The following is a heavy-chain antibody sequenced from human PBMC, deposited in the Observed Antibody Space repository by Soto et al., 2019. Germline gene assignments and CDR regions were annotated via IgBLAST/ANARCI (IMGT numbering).Heavy chain of an antibody. CDR1: GGSINGYY. V-gene: IGHV4-59*01. CDR2: IYYSGIT. J-gene: IGHJ4*02. CDR3: ARDNYGDSGGFDC. Sequence: QVQLQESGPGLVKPSETLSLTCTVSGGSINGYYWSWIRQPPGKGLEWIGYIYYSGITKNNPSLKRRVTIPVDTSKNQFSLKLSSVTAADTAVYYCARDNYGDSGGFDCWGQGTLVTVSS. D-gene: IGHD4-17*01.